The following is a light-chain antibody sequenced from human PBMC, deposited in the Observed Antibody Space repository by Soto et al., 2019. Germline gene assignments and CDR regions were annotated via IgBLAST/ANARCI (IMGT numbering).Light chain of an antibody. CDR3: HQYDTHSGT. J-gene: IGKJ1*01. V-gene: IGKV1-5*01. CDR2: DVS. Sequence: DIQMTQSPSTLSAYVGDRVTITCPARQSISGWLAWYQQKPGKAPKLMIYDVSILESGVPSRFSGRRSGTECTLTISSLQPDDFATYYCHQYDTHSGTFGQGTKVDI. CDR1: QSISGW.